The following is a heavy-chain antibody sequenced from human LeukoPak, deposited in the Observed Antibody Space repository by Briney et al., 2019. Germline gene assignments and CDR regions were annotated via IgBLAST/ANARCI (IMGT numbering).Heavy chain of an antibody. CDR3: ARGTQIF. CDR1: GFTFSSYW. CDR2: ISTDGSST. J-gene: IGHJ4*02. V-gene: IGHV3-74*01. Sequence: GGSLRLSCAASGFTFSSYWMHWVRRTPGKGLVWVSRISTDGSSTTYADSVKGRFTISRDNAKNTLYLQMHSLRAEDTAMYYCARGTQIFWGQGTLVTVCS. D-gene: IGHD2/OR15-2a*01.